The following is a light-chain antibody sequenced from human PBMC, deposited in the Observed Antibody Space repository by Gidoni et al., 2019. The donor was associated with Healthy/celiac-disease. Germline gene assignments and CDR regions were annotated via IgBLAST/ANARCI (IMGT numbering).Light chain of an antibody. Sequence: DIQMIQSPSSLSASVGDRVTITCRASQSISSYLNWYQQKPGKAPKLLIYAASSLQSGVPSRFSGSGSGTDFTLTISSLQPEDFATYYCQQSYSTRLFGPGTKVDIK. J-gene: IGKJ3*01. CDR1: QSISSY. V-gene: IGKV1-39*01. CDR3: QQSYSTRL. CDR2: AAS.